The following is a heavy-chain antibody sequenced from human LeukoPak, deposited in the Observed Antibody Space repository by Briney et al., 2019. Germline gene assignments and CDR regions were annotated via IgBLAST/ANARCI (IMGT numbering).Heavy chain of an antibody. CDR2: ISGSGGST. J-gene: IGHJ4*02. Sequence: GGSLRLSCAASGFTVSDNYMSWVRQAPGKGLEWVSAISGSGGSTYYADSVKGRFTLSRDNSKNTLYLQMNSLRAEDTAVYYCAKDPYYDFWSGYYYFDYWGQGTLVTVSS. CDR3: AKDPYYDFWSGYYYFDY. D-gene: IGHD3-3*01. V-gene: IGHV3-23*01. CDR1: GFTVSDNY.